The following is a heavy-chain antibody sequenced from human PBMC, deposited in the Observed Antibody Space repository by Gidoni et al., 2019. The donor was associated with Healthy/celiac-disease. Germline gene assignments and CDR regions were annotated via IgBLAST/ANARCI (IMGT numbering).Heavy chain of an antibody. CDR1: GCTFSSYA. D-gene: IGHD5-12*01. V-gene: IGHV3-64*01. J-gene: IGHJ6*03. CDR2: ISSHGGST. CDR3: AREHQDSGYDYHYYYYMDV. Sequence: EVQLVESGGGLVQPGGARRRSCAAAGCTFSSYAMHWVRQAPGKGLEYVSAISSHGGSTYYANSVKGRFTISRDNSKNTLYLQMGSLRAEDMAVYYCAREHQDSGYDYHYYYYMDVWGKGTTVTVSS.